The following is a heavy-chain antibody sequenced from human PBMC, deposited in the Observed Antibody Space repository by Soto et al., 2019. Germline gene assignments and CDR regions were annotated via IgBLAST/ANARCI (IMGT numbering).Heavy chain of an antibody. J-gene: IGHJ4*02. CDR3: ARGSGIVALPGELEDVNYDY. Sequence: QVQLQQWGAGLVKPSETLSLSCAVYGQSFSGHSWAWIRQSPGKGLEWIGEINESGSTYYNPSLKRRVTLSADTSENQFSLKLSSVSAADTAVYFCARGSGIVALPGELEDVNYDYWGQGTLVNVSS. CDR1: GQSFSGHS. V-gene: IGHV4-34*01. CDR2: INESGST. D-gene: IGHD1-1*01.